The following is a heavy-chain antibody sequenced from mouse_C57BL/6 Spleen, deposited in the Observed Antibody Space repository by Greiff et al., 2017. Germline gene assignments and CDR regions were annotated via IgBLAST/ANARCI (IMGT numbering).Heavy chain of an antibody. D-gene: IGHD2-4*01. J-gene: IGHJ3*01. CDR1: GYTFTSYW. Sequence: QVQLKQPGAELVKPGASVKMSCKASGYTFTSYWITWVKQRPGQGLEWIGDIYPGSGSTNYNEKFKSKATLTVDTSSSTAYMQLSSLTSEDSAVYYCARERIYYDYDAWFAYWGQGTLVTVSA. CDR3: ARERIYYDYDAWFAY. CDR2: IYPGSGST. V-gene: IGHV1-55*01.